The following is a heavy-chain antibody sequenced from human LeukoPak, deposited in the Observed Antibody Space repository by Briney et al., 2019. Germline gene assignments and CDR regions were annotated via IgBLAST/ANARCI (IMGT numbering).Heavy chain of an antibody. Sequence: SETLSLTCTVSGGSISSYYWTWIRQPAGKGLEWIGRIYTTGSTNYNPPLNSRVTMSVDTSKNQFSLKLSSVTAADTAVYYCARQIAVAGKAGSDYWGQGTLVTVSS. CDR3: ARQIAVAGKAGSDY. J-gene: IGHJ4*02. D-gene: IGHD6-19*01. V-gene: IGHV4-4*07. CDR1: GGSISSYY. CDR2: IYTTGST.